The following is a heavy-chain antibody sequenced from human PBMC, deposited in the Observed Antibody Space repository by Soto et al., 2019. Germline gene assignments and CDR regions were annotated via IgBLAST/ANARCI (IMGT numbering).Heavy chain of an antibody. CDR1: GGSVSSGSYY. D-gene: IGHD5-18*01. V-gene: IGHV4-61*01. CDR3: ARCSYGRFDP. Sequence: SETLSLTCTVSGGSVSSGSYYWGWIRQPPGKGLEWIGYIYYSGSTNYNPSLKSRVTISVDTSKNQFSLKLSSVTAADTAVYYCARCSYGRFDPWGQGTLVTVSS. CDR2: IYYSGST. J-gene: IGHJ5*02.